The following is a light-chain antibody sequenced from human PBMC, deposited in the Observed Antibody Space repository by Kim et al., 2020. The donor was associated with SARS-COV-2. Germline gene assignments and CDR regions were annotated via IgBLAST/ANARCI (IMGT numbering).Light chain of an antibody. V-gene: IGLV6-57*03. Sequence: NTVTSSRTRRSGSIASNYVQWYQHRPGSAPTTVIYQDDLRPSGVPGRFSGSIDISSNSASLTISGLKTEDEADYYCQSYDSVNHWVFGGGTQLTVL. J-gene: IGLJ3*02. CDR1: SGSIASNY. CDR3: QSYDSVNHWV. CDR2: QDD.